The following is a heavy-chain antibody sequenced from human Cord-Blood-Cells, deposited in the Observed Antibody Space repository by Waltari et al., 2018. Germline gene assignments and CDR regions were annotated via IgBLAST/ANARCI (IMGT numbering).Heavy chain of an antibody. CDR2: INPSGGST. D-gene: IGHD7-27*01. V-gene: IGHV1-46*01. CDR1: GYTCTSYY. Sequence: QVQLVQSGAEVKKPGASVKVSCKAYGYTCTSYYRHWVRQAPGQGLEWMGIINPSGGSTSYAQKFQGRVTMTRDTSTSTVYMELSSLRSEDTAVYYCARMLSGDVGTHWGQGTLVTVSS. CDR3: ARMLSGDVGTH. J-gene: IGHJ4*02.